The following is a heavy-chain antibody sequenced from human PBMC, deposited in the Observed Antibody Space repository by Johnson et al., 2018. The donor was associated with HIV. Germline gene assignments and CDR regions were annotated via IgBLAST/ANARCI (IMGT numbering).Heavy chain of an antibody. V-gene: IGHV3-33*01. CDR3: ARDGWGSRGWDDAFDI. CDR2: IWYDGSNK. J-gene: IGHJ3*02. D-gene: IGHD6-19*01. CDR1: GFTFSSYG. Sequence: QVQLVESGGGVVQPGMSLRLSCAASGFTFSSYGMHWVRQAPGKGLEWVAVIWYDGSNKYYADSVKGRFTISRDNSKNTLYLQLNSLRAEDTAVYYCARDGWGSRGWDDAFDIWGQGTMVTVSS.